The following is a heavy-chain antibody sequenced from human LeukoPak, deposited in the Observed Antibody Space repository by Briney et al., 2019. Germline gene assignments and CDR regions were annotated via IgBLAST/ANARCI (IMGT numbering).Heavy chain of an antibody. Sequence: PSETLSLTCTVSGGSISSSSYYWRWIRQPPGKGLEWIGEINHSGSTNYNPSLKSRVTISVDTSKNQFSLKLSSVTAADTAVYYCARASILWFGEPEDAFDIWGQGTMVTVSS. CDR3: ARASILWFGEPEDAFDI. V-gene: IGHV4-39*07. CDR1: GGSISSSSYY. J-gene: IGHJ3*02. D-gene: IGHD3-10*01. CDR2: INHSGST.